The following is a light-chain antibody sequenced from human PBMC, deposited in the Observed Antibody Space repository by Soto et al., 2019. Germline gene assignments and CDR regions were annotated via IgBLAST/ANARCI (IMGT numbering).Light chain of an antibody. CDR1: KLGDKY. CDR3: QAWDSSTGV. J-gene: IGLJ1*01. V-gene: IGLV3-1*01. Sequence: SYELTQPPSVSVSPGQTASIACSGDKLGDKYACWYQQKPGQPPVLVIYEDSKRPSGIPERFSGSNSGNTATLTISGTQAMDEADYYCQAWDSSTGVFGTGTQLTVL. CDR2: EDS.